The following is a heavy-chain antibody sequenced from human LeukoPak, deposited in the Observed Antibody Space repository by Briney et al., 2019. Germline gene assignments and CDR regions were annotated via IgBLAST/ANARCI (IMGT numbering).Heavy chain of an antibody. CDR3: ASATLRCSGGSCYEMDV. D-gene: IGHD2-15*01. CDR1: GYTFTSYY. CDR2: IVVGSGNT. J-gene: IGHJ6*04. Sequence: ASVKVSCKASGYTFTSYYIHWVRQAPGQGLEWIGWIVVGSGNTNYAQKFQERVTITRDMSTSTAYMELSSLRSEDTAVYYCASATLRCSGGSCYEMDVWGKGTTVTVSS. V-gene: IGHV1-58*02.